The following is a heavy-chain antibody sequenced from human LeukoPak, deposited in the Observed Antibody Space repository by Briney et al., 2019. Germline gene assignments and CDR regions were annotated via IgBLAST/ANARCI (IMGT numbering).Heavy chain of an antibody. J-gene: IGHJ4*02. Sequence: PSETLSLTCTVSGGSISSYYWSWIRQPPGKGLEWIGYIYYGGSTNYNPSLKSRVTISVDTSKNQFSLKLSSVTAADTAVYYCARVGVRGVIIGHLDYWGQGTLVTVSS. CDR1: GGSISSYY. CDR3: ARVGVRGVIIGHLDY. V-gene: IGHV4-59*01. D-gene: IGHD3-10*01. CDR2: IYYGGST.